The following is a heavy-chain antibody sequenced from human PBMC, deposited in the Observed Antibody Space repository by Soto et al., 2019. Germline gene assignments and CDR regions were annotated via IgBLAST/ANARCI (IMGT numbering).Heavy chain of an antibody. CDR1: GGSISSSNW. V-gene: IGHV4-4*02. D-gene: IGHD6-13*01. CDR3: ARDSGSSWTLFDY. J-gene: IGHJ4*02. CDR2: IYHSGST. Sequence: QVQLQESGPGLVKPSGTLSLTCAVSGGSISSSNWWSWVRQPPGKGLEWIGEIYHSGSTNYNPSLNGRVTISVDKSKSQFSLKLSSVTAADTAVYYGARDSGSSWTLFDYWGQGTLVTVSS.